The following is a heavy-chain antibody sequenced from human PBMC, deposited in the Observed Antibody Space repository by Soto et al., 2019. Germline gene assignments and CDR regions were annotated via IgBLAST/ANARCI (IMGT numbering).Heavy chain of an antibody. D-gene: IGHD3-3*01. J-gene: IGHJ4*02. CDR3: AHRVLRTVFGLVTTTAIYFDF. V-gene: IGHV2-5*02. CDR1: GFSLTTSGVG. CDR2: IYWDDDK. Sequence: QITLKESGPTVVKPTETLTLTCTFSGFSLTTSGVGVGWVXXXXGXAPEWLALIYWDDDKRYXXXLNSRLIITKDTSKNQVVLTMANVDXAXTXXYYCAHRVLRTVFGLVTTTAIYFDFWGPGTPVVVSS.